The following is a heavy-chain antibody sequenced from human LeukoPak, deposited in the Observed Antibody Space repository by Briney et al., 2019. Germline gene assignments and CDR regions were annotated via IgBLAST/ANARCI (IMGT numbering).Heavy chain of an antibody. V-gene: IGHV5-51*01. CDR2: IYPGDSDT. Sequence: GESLKISCKTSGYSFITYWIGWVRQMPGKGLEWMGIIYPGDSDTNYGPSLQGQVTISADESISTAYVQWSSQKPSDTAMYYCARLDRSCSNGVCYNDYWGQGTLVTVSS. CDR3: ARLDRSCSNGVCYNDY. D-gene: IGHD2-8*01. CDR1: GYSFITYW. J-gene: IGHJ4*02.